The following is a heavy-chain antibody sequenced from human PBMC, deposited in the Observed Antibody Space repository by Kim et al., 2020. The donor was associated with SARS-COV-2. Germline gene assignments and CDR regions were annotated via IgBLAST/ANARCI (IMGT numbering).Heavy chain of an antibody. CDR3: ARDGIAVAGNPNY. CDR1: GFTFSSYW. V-gene: IGHV3-7*03. Sequence: GGSLRLSCAASGFTFSSYWMTWVRQAPGKGLEWVANINQDGSEKYYVDSVKGRFTISRDNAENTLDLQMNSLRAEDTAVYYCARDGIAVAGNPNYWGQGTLVTVSS. CDR2: INQDGSEK. J-gene: IGHJ4*02. D-gene: IGHD6-19*01.